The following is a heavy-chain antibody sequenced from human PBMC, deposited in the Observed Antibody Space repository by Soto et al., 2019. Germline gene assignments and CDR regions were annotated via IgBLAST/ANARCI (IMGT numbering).Heavy chain of an antibody. Sequence: GGSLRLSCAASGFTFSNYAMNWVRQAPGKGLEWVSSISADGGITYYADSVKGRFTISRNNSRDTLFLQMNSLRAGDTAVYYCAKSPHYYDHYYYMDVWGKGTTVTVSS. CDR2: ISADGGIT. J-gene: IGHJ6*03. CDR1: GFTFSNYA. V-gene: IGHV3-23*01. D-gene: IGHD3-3*01. CDR3: AKSPHYYDHYYYMDV.